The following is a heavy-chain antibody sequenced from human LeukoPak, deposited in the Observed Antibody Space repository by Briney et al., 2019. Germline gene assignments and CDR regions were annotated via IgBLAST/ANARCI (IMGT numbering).Heavy chain of an antibody. CDR1: GGSISSYY. D-gene: IGHD1-1*01. J-gene: IGHJ4*02. CDR2: IYYSGST. V-gene: IGHV4-59*01. CDR3: ARVTGRYFDY. Sequence: SETLSLTCTVSGGSISSYYWSWIRQPPGKGLEWIGCIYYSGSTNYNPSLKSRVTISVDTSKNQFSLKLSSVTAADTAVYYCARVTGRYFDYWGQGTLVTVSS.